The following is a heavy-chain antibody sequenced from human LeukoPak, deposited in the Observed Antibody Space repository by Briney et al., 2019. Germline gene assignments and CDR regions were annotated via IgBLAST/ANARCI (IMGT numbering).Heavy chain of an antibody. CDR1: GGSISSYY. D-gene: IGHD3-22*01. Sequence: SETLSLTCTVSGGSISSYYWSWIRQPPGKGLEWIGYIYYSGSTNYNPSLKSRVTISVDTSKNQFSLKLSSVTAADTAVYYCARAGYYDSSGPTPGPTDIWGQGTMVTVSS. V-gene: IGHV4-59*01. J-gene: IGHJ3*02. CDR2: IYYSGST. CDR3: ARAGYYDSSGPTPGPTDI.